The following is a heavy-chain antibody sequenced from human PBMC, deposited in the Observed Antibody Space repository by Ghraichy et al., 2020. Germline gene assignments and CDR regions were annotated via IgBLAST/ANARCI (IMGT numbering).Heavy chain of an antibody. Sequence: GGSLRLSCAASGFTFINYDVHWVRQAPGKGLEWVSLIRSDGSHKDYADSVKGRFTISRDNSKSILYLQMNSLRVDDTAVYYCARVRGDGSGSLDYWGQGTLVTVAS. CDR1: GFTFINYD. CDR2: IRSDGSHK. V-gene: IGHV3-30*02. CDR3: ARVRGDGSGSLDY. D-gene: IGHD3-10*01. J-gene: IGHJ4*02.